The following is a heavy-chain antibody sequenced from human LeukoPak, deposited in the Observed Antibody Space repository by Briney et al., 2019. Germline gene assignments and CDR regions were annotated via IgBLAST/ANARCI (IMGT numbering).Heavy chain of an antibody. CDR3: VRHTAMGSPLYY. D-gene: IGHD5-18*01. Sequence: SETLSVTCTVSGGSISSSAYYWGWIRQPPGKGLEWIGSRYYSGSAYYNPSLKTRVTISVDSSKNQFSLKMSSVTAADTAVYYCVRHTAMGSPLYYWGQGALVTVSS. CDR1: GGSISSSAYY. CDR2: RYYSGSA. J-gene: IGHJ4*02. V-gene: IGHV4-39*01.